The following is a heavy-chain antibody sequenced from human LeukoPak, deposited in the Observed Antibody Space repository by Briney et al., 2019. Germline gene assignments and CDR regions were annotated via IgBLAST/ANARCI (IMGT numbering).Heavy chain of an antibody. CDR3: ARDDGSSMTHNINWYVH. J-gene: IGHJ5*02. CDR1: GGSISSSY. V-gene: IGHV4-59*01. D-gene: IGHD5-24*01. CDR2: IHSSGST. Sequence: EPSETLSLTCTGSGGSISSSYWAWIRQPPGKGLEWIGYIHSSGSTSYNPSLKSRVTISLDTSKNQFSLKLSSVTAADTAVYYCARDDGSSMTHNINWYVHWGQGTLVTVSS.